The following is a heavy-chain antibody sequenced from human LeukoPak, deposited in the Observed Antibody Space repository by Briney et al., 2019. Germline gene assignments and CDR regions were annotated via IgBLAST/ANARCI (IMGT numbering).Heavy chain of an antibody. CDR1: GGTFSSYA. J-gene: IGHJ3*02. Sequence: ASVKVSCKASGGTFSSYAISWVRQAPGQGLEWMGRIIPILGIANYAQKFQGRVTITADKSTSTAYMELSSLRSEDTAVYYCAREGGKSRGSYGPHAFDIWGQGTMVTVSS. CDR2: IIPILGIA. D-gene: IGHD1-26*01. CDR3: AREGGKSRGSYGPHAFDI. V-gene: IGHV1-69*04.